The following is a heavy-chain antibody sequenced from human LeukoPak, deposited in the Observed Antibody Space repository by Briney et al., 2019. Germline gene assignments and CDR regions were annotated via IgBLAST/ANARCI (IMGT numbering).Heavy chain of an antibody. V-gene: IGHV1-2*02. Sequence: GASVKVSCKTSGYTFTDYYMHWVRQAPGQGLEWMGWINSNDGGTNYAQNFQGRVTMTRDTSINTVYMELNRLRSDDTAVFFCARYLGGYDYFDYWGQGTLVTISS. CDR2: INSNDGGT. CDR1: GYTFTDYY. CDR3: ARYLGGYDYFDY. J-gene: IGHJ4*02. D-gene: IGHD5-12*01.